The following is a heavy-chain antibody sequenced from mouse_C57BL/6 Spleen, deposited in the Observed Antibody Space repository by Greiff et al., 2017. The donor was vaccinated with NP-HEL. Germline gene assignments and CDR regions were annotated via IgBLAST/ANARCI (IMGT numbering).Heavy chain of an antibody. V-gene: IGHV5-9*01. CDR1: GFTFSSYT. J-gene: IGHJ2*01. CDR2: ISGGGGNT. CDR3: ARQESPDYYGSSFFDY. Sequence: DVMLVESGGGLVKPGGSLKLSCAASGFTFSSYTMSWVRQTPEKRLEWVATISGGGGNTYYPDSVKGRFTISRDNAKNTLYLQMSSLRSEDTALYYCARQESPDYYGSSFFDYWGQGTTLTVSS. D-gene: IGHD1-1*01.